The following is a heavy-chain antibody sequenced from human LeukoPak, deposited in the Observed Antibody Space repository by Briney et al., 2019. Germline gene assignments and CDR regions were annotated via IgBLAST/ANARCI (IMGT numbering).Heavy chain of an antibody. CDR1: GFTSSTAW. V-gene: IGHV3-7*01. CDR3: AREDDWNYEDY. Sequence: GGSLRLSCAVSGFTSSTAWLTWVRQAPGKGLEWVANIKQDGSEKYYVNSVRGRFTISRDNAKNSLYLQMNSLRAEDTAIYYCAREDDWNYEDYWGQGTLVTVSS. CDR2: IKQDGSEK. D-gene: IGHD1-7*01. J-gene: IGHJ4*02.